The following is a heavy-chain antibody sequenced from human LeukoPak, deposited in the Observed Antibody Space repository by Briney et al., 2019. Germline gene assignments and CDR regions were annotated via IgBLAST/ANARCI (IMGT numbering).Heavy chain of an antibody. V-gene: IGHV3-7*01. J-gene: IGHJ4*02. CDR1: GFTFSSYW. CDR3: ARDKIGYCSSTSCYYFDY. D-gene: IGHD2-2*01. Sequence: GGSLRLSCAASGFTFSSYWMSWVRQAPGKGLEWVANIKQDGSEKYYVDSVKGRFTISRDNAKNSLYLQMNSLRAEDTAVHYCARDKIGYCSSTSCYYFDYWGQGTLVTVSS. CDR2: IKQDGSEK.